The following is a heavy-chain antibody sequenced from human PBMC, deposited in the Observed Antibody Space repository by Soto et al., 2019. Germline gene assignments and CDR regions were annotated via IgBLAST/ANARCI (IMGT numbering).Heavy chain of an antibody. D-gene: IGHD6-19*01. CDR1: VYTFTSDV. CDR2: INAGNGNT. J-gene: IGHJ4*02. Sequence: ASVKRSCKTSVYTFTSDVRHWGRQATGQRLEWMGWINAGNGNTKYSQKFQGRVTITRDTSASTAYMELSSLRSEDTAVYYCARDNALSSGWTFDYWGQGTLVPVSS. V-gene: IGHV1-3*01. CDR3: ARDNALSSGWTFDY.